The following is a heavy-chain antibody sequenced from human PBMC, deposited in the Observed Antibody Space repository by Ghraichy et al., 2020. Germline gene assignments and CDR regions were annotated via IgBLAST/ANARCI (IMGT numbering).Heavy chain of an antibody. J-gene: IGHJ4*02. CDR3: ARGRSAKNYSDNSGYYMFDY. CDR1: GGSISGSISGYY. CDR2: IYSSGST. V-gene: IGHV4-61*08. Sequence: SETLSLTCTVSGGSISGSISGYYWTWIRQPPGKGLEWIGYIYSSGSTNYNPSLKSRVNISIDTSKNQFSLKLTSVTAADTAVYYCARGRSAKNYSDNSGYYMFDYWGRGTLVTVSS. D-gene: IGHD3-22*01.